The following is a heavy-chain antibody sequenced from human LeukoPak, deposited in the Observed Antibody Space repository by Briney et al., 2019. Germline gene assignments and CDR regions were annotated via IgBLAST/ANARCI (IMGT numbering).Heavy chain of an antibody. V-gene: IGHV1-69*01. CDR1: GGTFSSYT. J-gene: IGHJ4*02. CDR3: ARGGFGELLGPHDY. D-gene: IGHD3-10*01. CDR2: IIPIFGTA. Sequence: SVKVSCKASGGTFSSYTISWVRQAPGQGLEWMGGIIPIFGTANYAQKFQGRVTITADESTSTAYMELSSLRSEDTAVYYCARGGFGELLGPHDYWGQGTLVTVSS.